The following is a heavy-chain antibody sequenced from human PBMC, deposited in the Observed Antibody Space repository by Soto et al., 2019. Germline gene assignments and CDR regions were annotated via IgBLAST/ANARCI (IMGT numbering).Heavy chain of an antibody. CDR3: ATGGYCTTTSCYNLFDY. CDR2: IYPGDSDT. CDR1: GYSFATYW. J-gene: IGHJ4*02. D-gene: IGHD2-2*02. Sequence: GESLKISCKGSGYSFATYWIGWVRQMPGKGLEWMGIIYPGDSDTRYSPSFQGQVTMSADKSINTAYLQWSSLKASDTAMYYCATGGYCTTTSCYNLFDYWGQGSLVTVSS. V-gene: IGHV5-51*01.